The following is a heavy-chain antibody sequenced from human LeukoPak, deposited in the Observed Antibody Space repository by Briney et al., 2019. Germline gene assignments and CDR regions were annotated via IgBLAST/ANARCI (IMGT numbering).Heavy chain of an antibody. CDR3: ARGFLGGSWYSDL. CDR2: IYYSGST. V-gene: IGHV4-59*01. J-gene: IGHJ2*01. CDR1: GGSLSSYY. D-gene: IGHD3-16*01. Sequence: PSETLSLTCTVSGGSLSSYYWTWIRQPPGKGLEWIGSIYYSGSTNYNPSLRSRVTISVEKSKNQFSLKLRSVTAADTAVYYCARGFLGGSWYSDLWGRGTLVSVSS.